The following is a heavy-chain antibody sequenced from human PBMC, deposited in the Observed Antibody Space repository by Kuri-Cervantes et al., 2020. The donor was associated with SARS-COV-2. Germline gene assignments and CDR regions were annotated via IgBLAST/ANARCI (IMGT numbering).Heavy chain of an antibody. D-gene: IGHD6-19*01. V-gene: IGHV3-23*01. J-gene: IGHJ5*02. CDR2: ISGSGGST. Sequence: GESLKISCAASGFTFSDYYMSWIRQAPGKGLEWVSIISGSGGSTYYADSVKGRFTISRDNSKNTLYLQMNSLRAEDTAVYYCARDLAAVAGGGWFDPWGQGTLVTVSS. CDR1: GFTFSDYY. CDR3: ARDLAAVAGGGWFDP.